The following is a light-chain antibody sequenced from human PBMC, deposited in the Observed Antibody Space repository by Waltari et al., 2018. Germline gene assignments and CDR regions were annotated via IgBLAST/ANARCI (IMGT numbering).Light chain of an antibody. Sequence: DLQMTQSPSTVSASVGDRVTIPCRASQSISRWLAWYQQKPGKAPKLLIHKASSLQSGVPSRVSGSGSGTEFTLNITSLQPDDFATYYCQHYNSFSALFTFGPGTQVDIK. CDR1: QSISRW. J-gene: IGKJ3*01. CDR2: KAS. V-gene: IGKV1-5*03. CDR3: QHYNSFSALFT.